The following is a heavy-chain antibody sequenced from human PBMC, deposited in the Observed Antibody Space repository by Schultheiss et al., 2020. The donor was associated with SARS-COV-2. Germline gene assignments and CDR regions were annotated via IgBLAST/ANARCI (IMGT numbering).Heavy chain of an antibody. D-gene: IGHD1-26*01. Sequence: GESLKISCAASGFTFSSYWMHWVRQAPGKGLVWVSRINSDGSSTSYADSVKGRFTISRDNAKNSLYLQMNSLRAEDTALYYCAKESNSGGPVWGQGTLVTVSS. V-gene: IGHV3-74*01. CDR3: AKESNSGGPV. J-gene: IGHJ4*02. CDR2: INSDGSST. CDR1: GFTFSSYW.